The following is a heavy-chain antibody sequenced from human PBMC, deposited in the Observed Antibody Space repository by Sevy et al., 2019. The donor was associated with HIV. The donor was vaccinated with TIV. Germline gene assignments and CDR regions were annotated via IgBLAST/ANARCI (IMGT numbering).Heavy chain of an antibody. Sequence: GGSLRLSCAASGFTFSDYYMSWIRQAPGKGLEWVSYISSSGSTINYADSVKGRFTISREKAKNSLYLQMNSLRAEDTAVYYCARDRRLRWYFDYWGQGTLVTVSS. D-gene: IGHD4-17*01. CDR1: GFTFSDYY. V-gene: IGHV3-11*01. CDR3: ARDRRLRWYFDY. CDR2: ISSSGSTI. J-gene: IGHJ4*02.